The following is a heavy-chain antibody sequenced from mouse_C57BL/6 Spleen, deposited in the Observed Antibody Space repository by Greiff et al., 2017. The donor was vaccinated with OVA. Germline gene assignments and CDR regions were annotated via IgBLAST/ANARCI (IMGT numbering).Heavy chain of an antibody. D-gene: IGHD2-2*01. CDR2: ISSGSSTI. CDR3: AIWLLNY. V-gene: IGHV5-17*01. Sequence: DVKLVESGGGLVKPGGSLKLSCAASGFTFSDYGMHWVRQAPEKGLEWVAYISSGSSTIYYADTVKGRFTISRDNAKNTLFLQMTSLGSEDTAMYYCAIWLLNYWGQGTTLTVSS. J-gene: IGHJ2*01. CDR1: GFTFSDYG.